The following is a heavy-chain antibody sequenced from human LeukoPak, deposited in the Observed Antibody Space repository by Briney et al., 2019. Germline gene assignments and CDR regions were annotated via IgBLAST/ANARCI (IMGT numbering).Heavy chain of an antibody. CDR3: ARTYSNSGLEYFDF. CDR1: GFTVSSNY. Sequence: GGSLRLSCAASGFTVSSNYMTWVRQAPGEGLEWVSIIYNDGNTFYADSVKGRFTISRDNSKNTLYLQMNSLRAEDTAVYYCARTYSNSGLEYFDFWGQGTLVTVSS. CDR2: IYNDGNT. D-gene: IGHD6-13*01. J-gene: IGHJ4*02. V-gene: IGHV3-53*01.